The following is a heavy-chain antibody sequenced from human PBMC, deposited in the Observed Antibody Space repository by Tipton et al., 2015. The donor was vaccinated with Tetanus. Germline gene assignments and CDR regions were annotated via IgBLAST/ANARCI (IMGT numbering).Heavy chain of an antibody. CDR2: IYYSGST. V-gene: IGHV4-39*07. Sequence: TLSLTCTVSGDSISSSSYYWGWIRQPPGKGLEWIGSIYYSGSTYYNPSLKSRVTISVDKSKNQFSLKLSSVTAADTAVYYCARDQRIRFLEPTSFFFNYGMDVWGQGTTVTVSS. CDR1: GDSISSSSYY. J-gene: IGHJ6*02. D-gene: IGHD3-3*01. CDR3: ARDQRIRFLEPTSFFFNYGMDV.